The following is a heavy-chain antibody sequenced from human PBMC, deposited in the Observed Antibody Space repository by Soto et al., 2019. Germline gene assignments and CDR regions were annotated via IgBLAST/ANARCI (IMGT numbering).Heavy chain of an antibody. CDR1: GFTFSSYS. CDR3: AIVPAARDYYYYGMDV. D-gene: IGHD2-2*01. CDR2: ISSSSSST. Sequence: GGSLGLSCAASGFTFSSYSMNWVRQAPGKGLEWVSAISSSSSSTYYADSVKGRFTISRDNSKNTLYLQMNSLRAEDTAVYYCAIVPAARDYYYYGMDVWGQGTTVTVSS. J-gene: IGHJ6*02. V-gene: IGHV3-23*01.